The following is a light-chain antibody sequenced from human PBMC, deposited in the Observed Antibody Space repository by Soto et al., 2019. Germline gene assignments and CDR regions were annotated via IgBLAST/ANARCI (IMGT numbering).Light chain of an antibody. CDR3: QVWDTSNDHVV. J-gene: IGLJ2*01. Sequence: SYELTQPPSVSMAPGQTARITCGGNNIGSKSVHWYQQRPGQAPVLVVHDDSDRPSGIPERVSGSNSGDTATLTIARVEAVDEADYYCQVWDTSNDHVVFGGGTKLTVL. V-gene: IGLV3-21*02. CDR1: NIGSKS. CDR2: DDS.